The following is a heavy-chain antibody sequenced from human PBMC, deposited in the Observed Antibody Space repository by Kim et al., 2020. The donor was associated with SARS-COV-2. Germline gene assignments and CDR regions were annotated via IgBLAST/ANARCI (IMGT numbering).Heavy chain of an antibody. V-gene: IGHV3-9*01. D-gene: IGHD2-2*01. J-gene: IGHJ4*02. CDR3: AKDPTRYCSSTSCNSRNFDY. Sequence: GGSLRLSCAASGFTFGDYAMHWVRQAPGKGLEWVSGISWNSGSIGYADSVKGRFTISRDNAKNSLYLQMNSLRAEDTALYYCAKDPTRYCSSTSCNSRNFDYWGQGTLVTVSS. CDR1: GFTFGDYA. CDR2: ISWNSGSI.